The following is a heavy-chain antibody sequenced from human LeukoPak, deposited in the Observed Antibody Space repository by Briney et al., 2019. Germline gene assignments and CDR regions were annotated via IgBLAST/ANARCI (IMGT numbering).Heavy chain of an antibody. J-gene: IGHJ6*02. Sequence: ASVKVSCKASGYTFTCYYMHWVRQAPGQGLEWMGWINPNSGGTNYAQKFQGRVTMTRDTSISTAYMELSRLRSDDTAVYYCARVSRPYCSGGSCYSGASRDYYYYGMDVWGQGTTVTVSS. V-gene: IGHV1-2*02. CDR2: INPNSGGT. CDR1: GYTFTCYY. CDR3: ARVSRPYCSGGSCYSGASRDYYYYGMDV. D-gene: IGHD2-15*01.